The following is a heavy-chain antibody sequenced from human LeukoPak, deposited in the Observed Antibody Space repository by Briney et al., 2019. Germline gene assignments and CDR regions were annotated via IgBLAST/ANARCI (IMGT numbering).Heavy chain of an antibody. Sequence: PSETLSLTCTVSGGSISSSRYYWGWIRQPPEKGLEWIGSIYYSGSTYYNPSLKSRVTISVDTSKNQFSLKLSSVAAADTAVYYCARAYYDILTGYYYYMDVWGKGTTVTISS. V-gene: IGHV4-39*01. CDR3: ARAYYDILTGYYYYMDV. CDR1: GGSISSSRYY. J-gene: IGHJ6*03. CDR2: IYYSGST. D-gene: IGHD3-9*01.